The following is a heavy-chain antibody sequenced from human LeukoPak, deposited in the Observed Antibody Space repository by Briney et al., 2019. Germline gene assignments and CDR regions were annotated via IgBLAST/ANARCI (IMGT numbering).Heavy chain of an antibody. CDR2: IYHSGIT. J-gene: IGHJ4*02. CDR3: ARSVLF. Sequence: SETLSLTCTVSGGSISSSNYYWGWIRQPPGKGLEWIGSIYHSGITYYNPSLKSRVTISVDTSKNQFSLKLSSVTAADTAVYYCARSVLFWGQGTLVTVSS. D-gene: IGHD3-10*02. CDR1: GGSISSSNYY. V-gene: IGHV4-39*07.